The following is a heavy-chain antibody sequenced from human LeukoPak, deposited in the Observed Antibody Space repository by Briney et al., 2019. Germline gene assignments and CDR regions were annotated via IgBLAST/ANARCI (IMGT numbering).Heavy chain of an antibody. CDR3: ARERGIAAAGFDY. D-gene: IGHD6-13*01. V-gene: IGHV3-30*04. CDR2: ISYDGSNK. Sequence: GRSLRLTCAASVLTFSSYAMDWVRQAPGKGLEWVAVISYDGSNKYYADSVKGRFTISRDNSKNTLYLQMNSLRAEDTAVYYCARERGIAAAGFDYWGQGTLVTVSS. CDR1: VLTFSSYA. J-gene: IGHJ4*02.